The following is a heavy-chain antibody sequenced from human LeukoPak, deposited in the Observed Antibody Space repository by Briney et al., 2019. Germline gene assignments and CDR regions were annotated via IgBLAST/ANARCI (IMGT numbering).Heavy chain of an antibody. J-gene: IGHJ5*02. V-gene: IGHV3-30*04. Sequence: GGSLRLFCAASGFTFSSYAMHWVRQAPGKGLEWVAVISYDGCNKYYADSVKGRFTISRDNSKNTLYLQMNSLRAEDTAVYYCARDVYYYDSSGYPNWFDPWGQGTLVTVSS. CDR2: ISYDGCNK. D-gene: IGHD3-22*01. CDR3: ARDVYYYDSSGYPNWFDP. CDR1: GFTFSSYA.